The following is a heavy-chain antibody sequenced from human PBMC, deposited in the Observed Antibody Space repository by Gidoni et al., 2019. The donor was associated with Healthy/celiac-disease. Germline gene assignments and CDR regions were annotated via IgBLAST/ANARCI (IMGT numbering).Heavy chain of an antibody. CDR2: INHSGST. Sequence: QVQLQQWGAGLLKPSETLSLTCAVYGGSFSDYYWNWIRQPPGKGLEWIGEINHSGSTNYNPSLKSRVTISVDTSKNQFSLKLSSVTAADTAVYYCANADYSSGLYLGYWGQGTLVTVSS. J-gene: IGHJ4*02. CDR1: GGSFSDYY. CDR3: ANADYSSGLYLGY. V-gene: IGHV4-34*01. D-gene: IGHD6-19*01.